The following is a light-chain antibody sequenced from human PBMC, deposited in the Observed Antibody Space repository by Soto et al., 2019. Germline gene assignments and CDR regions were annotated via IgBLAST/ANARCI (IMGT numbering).Light chain of an antibody. CDR3: LHRNVWLRS. J-gene: IGKJ5*01. CDR2: DVS. Sequence: DIVLTQSPGTLSLSPGERATLSCRASQVVTNFAWYQQKPGQAPRLLIYDVSKRATGIPARFSGSGSGADSTLTISSLEPEDFGVYYCLHRNVWLRSFGQGTRLEIK. V-gene: IGKV3-11*01. CDR1: QVVTN.